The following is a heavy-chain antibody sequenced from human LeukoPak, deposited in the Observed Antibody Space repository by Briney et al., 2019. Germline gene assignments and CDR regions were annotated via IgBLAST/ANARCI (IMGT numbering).Heavy chain of an antibody. Sequence: SETLSLTCTVSGGSISSYYWSWIRQPPGKGLEWIGYIYYSGSTNYNPSLKSRVTISVDTSKNQFSLKLSSVTAADTAVYYCARGYCSSTSCYAGNYYYMDVWGKGTTVTVSS. J-gene: IGHJ6*03. D-gene: IGHD2-2*01. V-gene: IGHV4-59*08. CDR3: ARGYCSSTSCYAGNYYYMDV. CDR2: IYYSGST. CDR1: GGSISSYY.